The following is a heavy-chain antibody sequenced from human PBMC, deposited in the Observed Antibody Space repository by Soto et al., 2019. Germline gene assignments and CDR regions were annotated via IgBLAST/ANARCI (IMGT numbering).Heavy chain of an antibody. J-gene: IGHJ4*02. Sequence: QLQLQESGPGLVKPSETLSLTCTVSGGSISSSSYYWGWIRQPPGKGLEWIGSIYYSGRTYYNPSLKSRVTISVDTSKNQSSLKRSSVTAADPAGYYGARHGRNGDYGIDYWGQGTLVTVSS. CDR3: ARHGRNGDYGIDY. CDR1: GGSISSSSYY. CDR2: IYYSGRT. D-gene: IGHD4-17*01. V-gene: IGHV4-39*01.